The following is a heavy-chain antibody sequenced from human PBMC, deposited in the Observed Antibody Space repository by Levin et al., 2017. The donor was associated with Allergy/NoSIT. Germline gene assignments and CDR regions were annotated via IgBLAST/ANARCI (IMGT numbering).Heavy chain of an antibody. V-gene: IGHV3-30-3*01. CDR2: ISYDGRST. J-gene: IGHJ5*02. D-gene: IGHD2/OR15-2a*01. Sequence: QRGESLKISCVASGFTFSNYALQWVRQAPGKGLEWVAGISYDGRSTYYADFMKGRFTTSRDNSKNTGYLQMNTLRAEDTAIYYCARREFLCPGCGFDPWGQGTLVTVSS. CDR1: GFTFSNYA. CDR3: ARREFLCPGCGFDP.